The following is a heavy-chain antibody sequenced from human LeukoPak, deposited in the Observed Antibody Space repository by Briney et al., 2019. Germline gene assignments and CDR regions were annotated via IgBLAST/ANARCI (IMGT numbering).Heavy chain of an antibody. V-gene: IGHV3-30*03. CDR1: GFSFSSHG. Sequence: GGSLRLSCAASGFSFSSHGMHWVRQAPGKGLEWVAVISYDGSNKYYADSLKGRLTISRDNSKNTLYLQMNSLRAEDTAVYYCARVLGFNYGDYETLGYFDYWGQGTLVTVSS. D-gene: IGHD4-17*01. J-gene: IGHJ4*02. CDR2: ISYDGSNK. CDR3: ARVLGFNYGDYETLGYFDY.